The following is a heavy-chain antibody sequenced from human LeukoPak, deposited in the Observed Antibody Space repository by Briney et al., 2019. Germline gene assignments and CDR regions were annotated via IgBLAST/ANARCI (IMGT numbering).Heavy chain of an antibody. V-gene: IGHV5-51*01. CDR2: IYPGDSDT. J-gene: IGHJ4*02. D-gene: IGHD3-22*01. Sequence: GESLKISCKVSGYSFTNYWIAWVRQMPGKGLEWMGIIYPGDSDTRYSPSFQGQVTISADKSISTAYLQWSSLKVSDTAMYYCARHVSTYYYDSSGYYSHSPFDYWGQGTLVTVSS. CDR3: ARHVSTYYYDSSGYYSHSPFDY. CDR1: GYSFTNYW.